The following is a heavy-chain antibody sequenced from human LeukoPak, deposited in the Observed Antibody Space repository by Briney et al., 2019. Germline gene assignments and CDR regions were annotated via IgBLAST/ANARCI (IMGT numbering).Heavy chain of an antibody. Sequence: SETLSLTCAVSGYSISSGYYWGWIRQPPGKGLEWIANIHVSGTTSYNSSLNSRVAISIDTSKNQFSLKLSSVTAADTAVYFCAREAERRIVNWGRGTLVTVSS. CDR2: IHVSGTT. V-gene: IGHV4-38-2*02. CDR1: GYSISSGYY. J-gene: IGHJ4*02. CDR3: AREAERRIVN. D-gene: IGHD1-1*01.